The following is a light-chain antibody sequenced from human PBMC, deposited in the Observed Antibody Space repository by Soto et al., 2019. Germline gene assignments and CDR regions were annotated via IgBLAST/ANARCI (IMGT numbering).Light chain of an antibody. CDR2: GAS. CDR1: QPVGNRY. CDR3: QQYGSLLPWT. Sequence: EIVLTQSPGTLSLSPGERATLSCRASQPVGNRYLAWYQQKPGQAPRILIYGASTRATGIPDRFSGSGSGTDFTLTISRLEPEDFAVYSCQQYGSLLPWTFGQGTKVEI. J-gene: IGKJ1*01. V-gene: IGKV3-20*01.